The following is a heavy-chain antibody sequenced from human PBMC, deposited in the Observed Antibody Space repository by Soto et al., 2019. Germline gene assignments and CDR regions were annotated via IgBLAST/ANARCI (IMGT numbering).Heavy chain of an antibody. V-gene: IGHV3-7*03. CDR2: IKEDGSEE. Sequence: EVQLAESGGGLVQPGGSLRLSCAASGFRFSGDWMSWVRQTPGKGREWVANIKEDGSEEFYAGSVEGRFTISRDNARDSLFLQMNRLRAEDTAVYYCARDPGHGDGNGWFDCWGHGTLVTVSS. D-gene: IGHD4-17*01. J-gene: IGHJ5*01. CDR1: GFRFSGDW. CDR3: ARDPGHGDGNGWFDC.